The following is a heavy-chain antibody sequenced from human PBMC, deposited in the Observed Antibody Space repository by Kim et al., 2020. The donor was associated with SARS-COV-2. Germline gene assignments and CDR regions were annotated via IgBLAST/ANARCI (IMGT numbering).Heavy chain of an antibody. J-gene: IGHJ3*02. Sequence: GGSLRLSCAASGFALSSCGMSWVRQAPEKGLEWVSSISTDGRPDYVDSVRGRFTTSRDISKNMLYLQMNMLRAEDTAVYYCAKDHRDDGFDMWGQGTLVT. CDR2: ISTDGRP. V-gene: IGHV3-23*01. CDR3: AKDHRDDGFDM. CDR1: GFALSSCG.